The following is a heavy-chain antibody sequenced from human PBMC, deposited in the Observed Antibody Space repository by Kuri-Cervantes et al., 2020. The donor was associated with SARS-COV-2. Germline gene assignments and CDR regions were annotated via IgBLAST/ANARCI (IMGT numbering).Heavy chain of an antibody. J-gene: IGHJ1*01. CDR3: ARGDHYDSSGYYPERVYFQH. CDR1: GYTFTSYY. CDR2: INPSGGST. D-gene: IGHD3-22*01. V-gene: IGHV1-46*01. Sequence: ASVKVSCKASGYTFTSYYMHWVRQAPGQGLEWMGIINPSGGSTSYAQKFQGRVTMTRDTSTSTVYMELSSLRSEDTAVYYCARGDHYDSSGYYPERVYFQHWGQGTLVTVSS.